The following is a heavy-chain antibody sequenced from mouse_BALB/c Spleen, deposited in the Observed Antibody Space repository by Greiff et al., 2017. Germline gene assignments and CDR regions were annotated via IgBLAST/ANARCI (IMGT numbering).Heavy chain of an antibody. D-gene: IGHD2-4*01. CDR3: ARWGDYEGFAY. CDR2: INPYNGDT. J-gene: IGHJ3*01. CDR1: GYSFTGYF. Sequence: VQLQQSGPELVKRGASVKISCKASGYSFTGYFMNWVMQSHGKSLEWIGRINPYNGDTFYNQKFKGKATLTVDKSSSTAHMELRSLASEDSAVYYCARWGDYEGFAYWGQGTLVTVSA. V-gene: IGHV1-20*02.